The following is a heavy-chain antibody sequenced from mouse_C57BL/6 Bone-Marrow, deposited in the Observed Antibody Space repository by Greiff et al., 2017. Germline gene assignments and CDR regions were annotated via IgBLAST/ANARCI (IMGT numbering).Heavy chain of an antibody. CDR3: ARRWLLRRYYAMDY. CDR1: GYTFTGYW. CDR2: ILPGSGST. Sequence: VKLQQSGAELMKPGASVKLSCKATGYTFTGYWIEWVKQRPGHGLEWIGEILPGSGSTNYNEKFKGKATFTADTSSTAAYMQLSSLTTEDSAIYYCARRWLLRRYYAMDYWGQGTSVTVSS. V-gene: IGHV1-9*01. J-gene: IGHJ4*01. D-gene: IGHD2-3*01.